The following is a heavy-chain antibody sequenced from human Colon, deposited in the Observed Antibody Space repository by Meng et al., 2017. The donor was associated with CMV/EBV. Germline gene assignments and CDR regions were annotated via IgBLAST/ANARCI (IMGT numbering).Heavy chain of an antibody. CDR1: GFTFSSYA. V-gene: IGHV3-23*01. J-gene: IGHJ6*02. D-gene: IGHD2-2*02. CDR2: ISGSGGST. CDR3: AKAIYYYCYGMDV. Sequence: GESLKISCAASGFTFSSYAMSWVRQAPGKGLEWVSAISGSGGSTYYADSVKGRFTISRDNSKNTLYLQMNSLRAEDTAVYYCAKAIYYYCYGMDVWGQGTTVTVSS.